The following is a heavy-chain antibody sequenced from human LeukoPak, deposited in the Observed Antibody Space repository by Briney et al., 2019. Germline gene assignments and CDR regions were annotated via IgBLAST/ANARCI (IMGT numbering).Heavy chain of an antibody. CDR1: GGSISSYY. J-gene: IGHJ3*02. Sequence: PSETLSLTCTVSGGSISSYYWSWIRQPPGKGLEWIGYIYYSGSTNYNPSLKSRVTISVDTSKNQFSLKLSSVTAADTAVYYCARRGYDYDSSGDAFDIWGQGTMVTVSS. CDR2: IYYSGST. V-gene: IGHV4-59*08. CDR3: ARRGYDYDSSGDAFDI. D-gene: IGHD3-22*01.